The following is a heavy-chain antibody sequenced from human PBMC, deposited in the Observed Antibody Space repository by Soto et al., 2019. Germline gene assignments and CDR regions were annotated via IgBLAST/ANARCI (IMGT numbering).Heavy chain of an antibody. V-gene: IGHV4-31*11. J-gene: IGHJ3*02. CDR2: ISYSVST. CDR3: ARDNFLYDSSGYFHEAFDI. Sequence: QVQLQESGSGLDKPSQTPSLTCAASGGFISGGGYYWSSVRQHPGKGREWFGYISYSVSTYYNPSLKSRVTISVDTSKNQFSLQLSFVTAADTAVYYCARDNFLYDSSGYFHEAFDIWGQGTMVTVSS. CDR1: GGFISGGGYY. D-gene: IGHD3-22*01.